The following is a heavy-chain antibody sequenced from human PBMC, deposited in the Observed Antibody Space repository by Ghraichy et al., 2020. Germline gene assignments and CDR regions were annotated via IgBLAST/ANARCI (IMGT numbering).Heavy chain of an antibody. CDR3: VDLAVAGT. V-gene: IGHV3-64D*06. CDR1: GFIFSTYA. D-gene: IGHD6-19*01. Sequence: GSLRLSCSASGFIFSTYAMHWVRQAPGKGLEYISAISGKGDRTYYAESVKGRFTISRDNSKNTLYLQMNSPRPEDTAVYYCVDLAVAGTWGQGALVTVSS. J-gene: IGHJ4*02. CDR2: ISGKGDRT.